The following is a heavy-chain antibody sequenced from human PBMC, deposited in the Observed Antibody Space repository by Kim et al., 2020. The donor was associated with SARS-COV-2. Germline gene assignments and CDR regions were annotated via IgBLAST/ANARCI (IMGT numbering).Heavy chain of an antibody. V-gene: IGHV3-23*01. CDR2: ISGSGGST. CDR1: GFTFSSYA. Sequence: GGSLRLSCAASGFTFSSYAMSWVRQAPGKGLEWVSAISGSGGSTYYADSVKGRFTISRDNSKNTLYLQMNSLRAEDTAVYYCATGPLGVSEFDYWGQGTLVTVSS. J-gene: IGHJ4*02. CDR3: ATGPLGVSEFDY. D-gene: IGHD3-10*01.